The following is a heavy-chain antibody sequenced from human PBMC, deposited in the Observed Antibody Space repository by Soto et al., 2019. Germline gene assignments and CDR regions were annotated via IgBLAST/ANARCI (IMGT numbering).Heavy chain of an antibody. CDR2: ISHSGTT. Sequence: PSETLSLTCLVSGFPISSTYSWGWIRQPPGKGLEWIGSISHSGTTSYSPSLTSRVSISVATSKNQVSPKLTSVTAADTAVYFCARVTMVIRDSDHFGVDVWGQGTTVTVSS. CDR3: ARVTMVIRDSDHFGVDV. D-gene: IGHD4-17*01. J-gene: IGHJ6*02. V-gene: IGHV4-38-2*02. CDR1: GFPISSTYS.